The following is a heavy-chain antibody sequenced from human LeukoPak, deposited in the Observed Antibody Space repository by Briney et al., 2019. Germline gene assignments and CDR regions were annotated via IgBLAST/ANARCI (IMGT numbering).Heavy chain of an antibody. Sequence: ASVKVSCKASGGTFSSYAISWVRQAPGQGLEWMGRIIPILGIANYAQKFQGRVTITADKSTSTAYMELSSLRSEDTAVYYCARDWSYSRSLQVGYYGMDVWGQGTTVTVSS. CDR2: IIPILGIA. CDR3: ARDWSYSRSLQVGYYGMDV. CDR1: GGTFSSYA. V-gene: IGHV1-69*04. D-gene: IGHD2-21*01. J-gene: IGHJ6*02.